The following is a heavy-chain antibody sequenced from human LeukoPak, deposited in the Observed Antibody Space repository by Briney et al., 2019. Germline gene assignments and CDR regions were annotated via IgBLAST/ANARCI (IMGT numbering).Heavy chain of an antibody. CDR3: AELGINMIGGV. Sequence: GGSLRLSCAASGFTFSSYEMNWVRQAPGKGLEWGSYISSSGSTIYYAESVKGRFTISRDNAKNSLSLQMNSLRAEDTAVYYCAELGINMIGGVWGKGTTVTISS. CDR1: GFTFSSYE. CDR2: ISSSGSTI. D-gene: IGHD3-10*02. V-gene: IGHV3-48*03. J-gene: IGHJ6*04.